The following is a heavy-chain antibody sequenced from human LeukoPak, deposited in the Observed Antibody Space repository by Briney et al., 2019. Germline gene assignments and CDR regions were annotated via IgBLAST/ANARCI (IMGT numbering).Heavy chain of an antibody. J-gene: IGHJ5*02. Sequence: PSETLSLTGTVSGGSISTYCWSWIRQPPGKGLEWIADISASGGTNYNPSLESRVTVSMDSTKNQFSLKLSSVTAADTAVFYCARSPHNSAWYEKWFDPWGQGTLVTVSS. V-gene: IGHV4-4*08. CDR2: ISASGGT. D-gene: IGHD6-19*01. CDR3: ARSPHNSAWYEKWFDP. CDR1: GGSISTYC.